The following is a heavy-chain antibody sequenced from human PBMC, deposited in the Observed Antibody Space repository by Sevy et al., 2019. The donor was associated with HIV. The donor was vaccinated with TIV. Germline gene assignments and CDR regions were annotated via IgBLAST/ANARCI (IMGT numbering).Heavy chain of an antibody. CDR2: INPNSGGT. CDR1: GYTLTGYY. Sequence: ASVKVSCKASGYTLTGYYMHWVRQAPGQGLEWMGWINPNSGGTNYAQKFQGRVTMTRDTSISTAYMELSRLRSDDTAVYYCAREQRGLRFLEWLFQAGYWGQGTLVTVSS. J-gene: IGHJ4*02. CDR3: AREQRGLRFLEWLFQAGY. V-gene: IGHV1-2*02. D-gene: IGHD3-3*01.